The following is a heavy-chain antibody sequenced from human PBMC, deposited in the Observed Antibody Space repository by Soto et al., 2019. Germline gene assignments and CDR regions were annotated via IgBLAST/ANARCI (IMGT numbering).Heavy chain of an antibody. CDR2: IGAYHTHT. CDR1: GYILVDYG. D-gene: IGHD3-22*01. J-gene: IGHJ4*02. V-gene: IGHV1-18*04. CDR3: VIHDKTLSLTH. Sequence: QLVQSGAEIKEPGASVKVPCKTYGYILVDYGIEWVRQDHGQDLQWMGWIGAYHTHTKYTPKFQGRVTSTSDTSARTVYMELMSLRTDDTDAYYCVIHDKTLSLTHLGPGSRITVSS.